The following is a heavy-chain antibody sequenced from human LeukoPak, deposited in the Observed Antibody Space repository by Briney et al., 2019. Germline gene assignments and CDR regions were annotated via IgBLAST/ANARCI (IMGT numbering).Heavy chain of an antibody. CDR2: INPTGDYT. CDR3: ARDHSIDDKSWWLDP. V-gene: IGHV1-46*01. D-gene: IGHD1-1*01. J-gene: IGHJ5*02. CDR1: VDTFTMNW. Sequence: ASVKVSFKTSVDTFTMNWMHWIRQGPGQGLEWMGVINPTGDYTMYAQKFQGRVIVTRDMSSNTDYMELGSLRSDDTAVYYCARDHSIDDKSWWLDPWGQGTLVTVSS.